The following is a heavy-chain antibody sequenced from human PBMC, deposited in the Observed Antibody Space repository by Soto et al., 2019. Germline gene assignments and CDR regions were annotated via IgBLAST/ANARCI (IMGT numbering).Heavy chain of an antibody. J-gene: IGHJ6*02. D-gene: IGHD2-15*01. CDR1: GFTFSSYS. V-gene: IGHV3-48*02. CDR3: ARDRSGPYYGLDV. CDR2: ISSSSSTI. Sequence: GSLRLSCAASGFTFSSYSMNWVRQAPGKGLEWISYISSSSSTIYYAGSVKGRFTISRDNAKYSLSLQMTSLRDEDMAVYYCARDRSGPYYGLDVWGQGTTVTVSS.